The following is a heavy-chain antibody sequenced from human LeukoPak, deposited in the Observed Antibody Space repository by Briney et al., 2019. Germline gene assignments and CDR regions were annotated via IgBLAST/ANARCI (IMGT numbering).Heavy chain of an antibody. V-gene: IGHV1-2*02. Sequence: ASVKVSCKASGYTFTGYYMHWVRQAPGQGLEWMGWINPNSGGTNYAQKFQGRVTMTRDTSISTAYMELSRLRSDDTAVYYCARGGDPTIVVVVAATWFDPWGQGTLVTVPS. CDR1: GYTFTGYY. J-gene: IGHJ5*02. CDR2: INPNSGGT. D-gene: IGHD2-15*01. CDR3: ARGGDPTIVVVVAATWFDP.